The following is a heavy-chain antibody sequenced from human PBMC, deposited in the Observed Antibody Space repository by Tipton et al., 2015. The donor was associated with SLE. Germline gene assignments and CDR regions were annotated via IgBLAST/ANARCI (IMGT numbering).Heavy chain of an antibody. Sequence: QSGAEVKKPGASVKVSCKASGYTFTGCYMHWVRQAPGQGLEWMGRINPNSGGTNYAQKFQGRVTMTRDTSISTAYMELRSLRSDDTAVYYCARVGYCTGGVCPPYFDYWGQGSRITVSS. CDR3: ARVGYCTGGVCPPYFDY. D-gene: IGHD2-8*02. V-gene: IGHV1-2*06. CDR1: GYTFTGCY. CDR2: INPNSGGT. J-gene: IGHJ4*02.